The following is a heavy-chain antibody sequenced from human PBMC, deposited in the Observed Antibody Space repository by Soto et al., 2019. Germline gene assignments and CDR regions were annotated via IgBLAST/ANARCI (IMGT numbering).Heavy chain of an antibody. J-gene: IGHJ5*02. CDR2: ISGSGGST. V-gene: IGHV3-23*01. D-gene: IGHD6-13*01. CDR1: GFTFSSYA. Sequence: GGSLRLSCAASGFTFSSYALSWVRQAPGKGLEWVSAISGSGGSTYYADSVKGRFTISRDNSKNTLYLQMNSLRAEDTAVYYCAKVRQQQLVFDPWGQGTLVTVS. CDR3: AKVRQQQLVFDP.